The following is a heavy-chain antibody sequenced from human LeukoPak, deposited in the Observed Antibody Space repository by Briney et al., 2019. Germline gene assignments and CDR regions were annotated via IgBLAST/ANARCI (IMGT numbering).Heavy chain of an antibody. CDR1: GFTFSSNY. CDR2: INSSGST. V-gene: IGHV3-66*03. J-gene: IGHJ4*02. Sequence: PGGSLRLSCAASGFTFSSNYMSWVRQAPGKGLEWVSAINSSGSTYYAESVKCRFTISRDNSKNTLYLHMNSLRAEDTSVYDCARESGITTAFDFWGQGTLVTVSS. CDR3: ARESGITTAFDF. D-gene: IGHD3-10*01.